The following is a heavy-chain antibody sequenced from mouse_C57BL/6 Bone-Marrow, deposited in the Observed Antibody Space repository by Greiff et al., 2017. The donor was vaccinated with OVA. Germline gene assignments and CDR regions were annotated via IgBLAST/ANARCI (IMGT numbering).Heavy chain of an antibody. Sequence: EVQLVESGGGLVQPGGSLKLSCAASGFTFSDYYMYWVRQTPEKRLEWVAYISPGGGSTYYPDTVKGRFTISRDNAKNTLYLQMSRLKSEDTAMYYCARLGPWFAYWGQGTLVTVSA. J-gene: IGHJ3*01. CDR3: ARLGPWFAY. V-gene: IGHV5-12*01. CDR2: ISPGGGST. CDR1: GFTFSDYY.